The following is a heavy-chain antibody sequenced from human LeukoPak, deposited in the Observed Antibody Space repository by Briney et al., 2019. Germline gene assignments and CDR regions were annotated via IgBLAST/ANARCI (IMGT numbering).Heavy chain of an antibody. CDR3: ARSQAPAPLVYYYCYMDV. V-gene: IGHV3-23*01. D-gene: IGHD2-2*01. CDR2: IVGEGDFT. CDR1: GFTFNNYA. J-gene: IGHJ6*03. Sequence: GGSLRLSCEASGFTFNNYAMGWVRQAPGKGLEWVSTIVGEGDFTYYANSVKGRFTISRDNSKNTLFLQMTSLRAEDTALYYCARSQAPAPLVYYYCYMDVWGKGTTVTVSS.